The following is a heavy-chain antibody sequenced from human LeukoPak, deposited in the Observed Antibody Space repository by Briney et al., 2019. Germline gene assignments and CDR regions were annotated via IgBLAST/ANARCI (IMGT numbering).Heavy chain of an antibody. CDR2: IFYSGST. Sequence: SETLSLTCTVSGGSINSYYWSWIRQSQGKGLEWIGYIFYSGSTNYNPSLKSRVTISVDTSKNQFSLKLSSVTAADTAVYYCARGAGSGSSGFDIWGQGTMVTVSS. CDR1: GGSINSYY. CDR3: ARGAGSGSSGFDI. V-gene: IGHV4-59*01. J-gene: IGHJ3*02. D-gene: IGHD3-10*01.